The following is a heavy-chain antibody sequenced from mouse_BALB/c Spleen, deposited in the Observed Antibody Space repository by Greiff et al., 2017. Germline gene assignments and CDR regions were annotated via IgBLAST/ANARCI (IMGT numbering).Heavy chain of an antibody. CDR3: ARDRNGYDGFAY. CDR1: GFSLTSYG. V-gene: IGHV2-9*02. Sequence: QVQLKESGPGLVAPSQSLSITCTVSGFSLTSYGVHWVRQPPGKGLEWLGVIWAGGSTNYNSALMSRLSISKDNSKSQVFLKMNRLQTDDTAMYYCARDRNGYDGFAYWGQGTLGTVSA. J-gene: IGHJ3*01. CDR2: IWAGGST. D-gene: IGHD2-2*01.